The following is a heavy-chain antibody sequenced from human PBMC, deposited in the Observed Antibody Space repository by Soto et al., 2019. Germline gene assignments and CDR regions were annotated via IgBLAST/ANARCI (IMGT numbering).Heavy chain of an antibody. CDR1: GYTFTSYG. D-gene: IGHD5-12*01. Sequence: SVKVSCKASGYTFTSYGISWVRQAPGQGLEWMGGIIPIFGTANYAQKFQGRVTITADKSTSTAYMELSSLRSEDTAVYYCARGDRDGYNPDYWGQGTLVTVSS. CDR3: ARGDRDGYNPDY. J-gene: IGHJ4*02. V-gene: IGHV1-69*06. CDR2: IIPIFGTA.